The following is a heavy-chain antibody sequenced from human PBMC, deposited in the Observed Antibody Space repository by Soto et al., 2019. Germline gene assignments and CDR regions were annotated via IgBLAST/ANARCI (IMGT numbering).Heavy chain of an antibody. CDR2: IIPIFGTA. J-gene: IGHJ6*02. D-gene: IGHD5-12*01. CDR3: ARANSGYGYYYGMDV. CDR1: GGTFSSYA. Sequence: AVKVTCKASGGTFSSYAISWVRQAPGQGLEWMGGIIPIFGTANYAQKFQGRVTITADKSTSPAYMELSSLRSEDTAVYYCARANSGYGYYYGMDVWGQGTTVTVSS. V-gene: IGHV1-69*06.